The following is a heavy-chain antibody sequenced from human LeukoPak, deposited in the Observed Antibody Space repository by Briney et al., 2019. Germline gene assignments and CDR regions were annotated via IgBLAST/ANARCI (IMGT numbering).Heavy chain of an antibody. Sequence: SETLSLTCTVSGGSVSSGSYYWSWIRQPPGKGLKWIGYIYYSGSTNYNPSLKSRVTISVDTSKNQFSLKLSSVTAADTAVYYCARDRCYYDSGSYFYFDLWGRGTLVTVSS. J-gene: IGHJ2*01. D-gene: IGHD3-22*01. CDR3: ARDRCYYDSGSYFYFDL. V-gene: IGHV4-61*01. CDR1: GGSVSSGSYY. CDR2: IYYSGST.